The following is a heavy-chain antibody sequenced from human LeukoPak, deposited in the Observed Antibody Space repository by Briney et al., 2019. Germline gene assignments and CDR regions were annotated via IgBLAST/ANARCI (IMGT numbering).Heavy chain of an antibody. CDR1: GFTFSSYW. CDR3: ARVEGQTSDYYYYMDV. J-gene: IGHJ6*03. Sequence: HAGGSLRLSCAASGFTFSSYWMSWVRQAPGKGLEWVSAISGSGGSTYYADSVKGRFTISRDNSKNTLYLQMNSLRAEDTALYYCARVEGQTSDYYYYMDVWGKGTTVTVSS. CDR2: ISGSGGST. V-gene: IGHV3-23*01.